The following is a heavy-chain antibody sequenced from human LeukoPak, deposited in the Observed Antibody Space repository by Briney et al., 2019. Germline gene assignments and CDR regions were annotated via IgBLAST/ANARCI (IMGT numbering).Heavy chain of an antibody. CDR1: GGSISSSSYY. D-gene: IGHD2-2*01. CDR2: IYYSGST. Sequence: PSETLSLTCTVSGGSISSSSYYWGWIRQPPGKGLEWIGSIYYSGSTYYNPSLKSRVTISVGTSKNQFSLKLSSVTAADTAVYYCARGVVVPAAVLYYGMDVWGQGTTVTVSS. J-gene: IGHJ6*02. V-gene: IGHV4-39*07. CDR3: ARGVVVPAAVLYYGMDV.